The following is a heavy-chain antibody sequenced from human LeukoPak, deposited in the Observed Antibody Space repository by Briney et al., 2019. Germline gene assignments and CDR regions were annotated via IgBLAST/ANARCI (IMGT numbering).Heavy chain of an antibody. V-gene: IGHV3-23*01. D-gene: IGHD6-19*01. CDR3: AKTSQYSSGWFDY. CDR2: ISGSGGST. J-gene: IGHJ4*02. Sequence: GGSLRLSCAASGFTFSNYAMSWVRQAPGKGLEWVSTISGSGGSTYYVDSVKGRFTISRDNSRNTRDIEMNRLRPEDTAVYYCAKTSQYSSGWFDYRGQGTLVTVSS. CDR1: GFTFSNYA.